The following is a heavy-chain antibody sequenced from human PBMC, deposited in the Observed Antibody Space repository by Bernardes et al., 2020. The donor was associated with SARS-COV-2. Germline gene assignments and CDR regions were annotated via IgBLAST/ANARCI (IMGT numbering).Heavy chain of an antibody. Sequence: GGSLRLSCVASGFPFSSHGMHWVRQDPGKGLIYVAGISSGGVSSTYAESMKGRLTISRDNLKNTLYLQMGSLRVEDMGVYYCARADFSGWDPDYGLDVWGQGTTVTVSS. CDR3: ARADFSGWDPDYGLDV. CDR2: ISSGGVSS. D-gene: IGHD6-19*01. J-gene: IGHJ6*02. V-gene: IGHV3-64*02. CDR1: GFPFSSHG.